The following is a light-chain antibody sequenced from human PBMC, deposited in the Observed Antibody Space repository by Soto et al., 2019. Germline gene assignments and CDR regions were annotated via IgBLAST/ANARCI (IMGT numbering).Light chain of an antibody. Sequence: QSALTQPASVSGSPGQSITISCTGTRSDVGGYNFVSWYQQHPGKVPKLLIYDVTHPPSGVSNRFSASKSANTASLTISGLQAEDEADYYCSSYTSTNTLVFGGGTKLTVL. CDR3: SSYTSTNTLV. V-gene: IGLV2-14*01. J-gene: IGLJ2*01. CDR1: RSDVGGYNF. CDR2: DVT.